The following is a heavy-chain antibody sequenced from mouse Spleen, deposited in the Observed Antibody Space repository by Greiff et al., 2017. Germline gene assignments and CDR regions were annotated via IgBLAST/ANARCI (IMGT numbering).Heavy chain of an antibody. D-gene: IGHD2-3*01. CDR1: GFTFSDYY. V-gene: IGHV5-16*01. CDR3: ARDGYYGPYAMDY. Sequence: EVNVVESEGGLVQPGSSMKLSCTASGFTFSDYYMAWVRQVPEKGLEWVANINYDGSSTYYLDSLKSRFIISRDNAKNILYLQMSSLKSEDTATYYCARDGYYGPYAMDYWGQGTSVTVSS. CDR2: INYDGSST. J-gene: IGHJ4*01.